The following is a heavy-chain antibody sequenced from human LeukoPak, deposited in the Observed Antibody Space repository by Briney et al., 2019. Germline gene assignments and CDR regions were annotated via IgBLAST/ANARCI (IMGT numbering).Heavy chain of an antibody. D-gene: IGHD6-13*01. Sequence: GGSLRLPCAASGFTFRSYAMNWVRQAPGKGLEWVSAISGSGSATYYADSVKGRFTISRDNSKNTLYLQMDSLTVDDTAVYYCAAGTAADYWGQGTLVTVSS. CDR1: GFTFRSYA. J-gene: IGHJ4*02. V-gene: IGHV3-23*01. CDR3: AAGTAADY. CDR2: ISGSGSAT.